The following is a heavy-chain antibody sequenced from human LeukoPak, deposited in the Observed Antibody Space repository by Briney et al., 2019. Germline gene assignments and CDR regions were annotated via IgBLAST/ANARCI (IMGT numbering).Heavy chain of an antibody. V-gene: IGHV1-18*01. CDR1: GYTFTSYG. J-gene: IGHJ4*02. CDR2: ISAYSGNT. CDR3: ARDFRRGHYDFWRGRPYYFDY. Sequence: GASVKVSCKASGYTFTSYGISWVRQAPGQGLEWMGWISAYSGNTNYSQKVQGRVTMTTDTSTSTAYMELRSLRSGDTAVYYCARDFRRGHYDFWRGRPYYFDYWGQGTLVTVSS. D-gene: IGHD3-3*01.